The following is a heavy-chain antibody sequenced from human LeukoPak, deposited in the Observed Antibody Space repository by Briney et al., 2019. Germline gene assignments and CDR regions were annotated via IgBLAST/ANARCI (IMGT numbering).Heavy chain of an antibody. CDR3: ARHNGSGYFDH. D-gene: IGHD2-15*01. J-gene: IGHJ4*02. CDR2: IYYSGST. CDR1: GGSISSYY. Sequence: SETLSLTCTVSGGSISSYYWSWIRQPPGKGLEWIGYIYYSGSTNYNPSLKSRVTISVDTSKNQFSLKLSSVTAADTAVYYCARHNGSGYFDHWGQGTLVTVSS. V-gene: IGHV4-59*08.